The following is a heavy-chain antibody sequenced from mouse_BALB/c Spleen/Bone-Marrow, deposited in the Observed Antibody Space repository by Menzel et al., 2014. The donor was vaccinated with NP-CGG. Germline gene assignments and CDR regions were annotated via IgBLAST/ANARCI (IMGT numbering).Heavy chain of an antibody. CDR2: IDPSDSET. J-gene: IGHJ3*01. Sequence: QVQLQQSGAELVKPGAPVKLSCKASGYTFTSYWMNWVKQRPGRGLEWIGRIDPSDSETHYNQKFKDKATLTVDKSSSTVYIQLSSLTSEDSAVYYCARGGYLFAYWGQGTLVTVSA. D-gene: IGHD3-1*01. V-gene: IGHV1-69*02. CDR1: GYTFTSYW. CDR3: ARGGYLFAY.